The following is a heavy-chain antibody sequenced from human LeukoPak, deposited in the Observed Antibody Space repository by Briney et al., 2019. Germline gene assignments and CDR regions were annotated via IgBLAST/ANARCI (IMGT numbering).Heavy chain of an antibody. V-gene: IGHV3-20*04. D-gene: IGHD1-26*01. CDR1: GFTFDDYG. CDR3: ARAPGATPLLQLYYFDY. J-gene: IGHJ4*02. Sequence: PGGSLRLSCAASGFTFDDYGMSWVRQAPGKGLEWVSGINWNGGSTGYADSVKGRFTISRDNAKNPLYLQMNSLRAEDTALYYCARAPGATPLLQLYYFDYWGQGTLVTVSS. CDR2: INWNGGST.